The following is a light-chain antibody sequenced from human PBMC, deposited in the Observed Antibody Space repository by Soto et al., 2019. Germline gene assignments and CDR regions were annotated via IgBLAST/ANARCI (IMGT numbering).Light chain of an antibody. CDR2: GAS. CDR3: QQYNNWIT. CDR1: QSVSSN. J-gene: IGKJ4*01. Sequence: EIVMTQSTATLSVSPGERATLSCRASQSVSSNLAWYQQKPGQAPRLLIYGASTRATGIPARFSGSGSGTEFTLTISSLQSEDFAVYYCQQYNNWITFGGGTKVEIK. V-gene: IGKV3-15*01.